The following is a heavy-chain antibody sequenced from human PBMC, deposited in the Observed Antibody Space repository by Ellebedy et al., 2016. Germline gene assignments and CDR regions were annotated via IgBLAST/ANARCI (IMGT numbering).Heavy chain of an antibody. CDR1: GVSISSGSYY. CDR2: IYTSGST. Sequence: SETLSLXCTVSGVSISSGSYYWSWIRQPAGKGLEWIGRIYTSGSTNYNPSLKSRVTMSVDTSKNQFSLKLSSVTAADTAVYYCARGIPLGYWGQGTLVTVSS. V-gene: IGHV4-61*02. CDR3: ARGIPLGY. D-gene: IGHD7-27*01. J-gene: IGHJ4*02.